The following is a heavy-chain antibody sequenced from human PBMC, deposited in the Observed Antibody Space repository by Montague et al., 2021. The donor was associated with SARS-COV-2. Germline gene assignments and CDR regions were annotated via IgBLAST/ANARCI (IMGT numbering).Heavy chain of an antibody. V-gene: IGHV3-21*01. CDR1: GFTFSSYS. CDR2: ISSSSSCK. CDR3: ARDDYVWGSYRYGHYNWFDP. Sequence: SLRLSCAASGFTFSSYSMNWVRQAPGKGLEWVSSISSSSSCKHYADSVKGRFTISRDNAKNSLYLQMNSLRAEDTAVYYCARDDYVWGSYRYGHYNWFDPWGQGTLVTVSS. D-gene: IGHD3-16*02. J-gene: IGHJ5*02.